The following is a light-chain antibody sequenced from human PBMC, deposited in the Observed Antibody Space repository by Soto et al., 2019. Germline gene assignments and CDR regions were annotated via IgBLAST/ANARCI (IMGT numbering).Light chain of an antibody. CDR2: DVS. CDR3: SSYASSDTYVL. J-gene: IGLJ2*01. CDR1: SNDVGGYNY. Sequence: QSALTQPASVSGSPGQSITISCTGTSNDVGGYNYVSWYQQHPGKAPKLMIYDVSSRPSGVSNRFSGSKSGNTASLTISGLQAEDEADYYCSSYASSDTYVLFGGGTKVTVL. V-gene: IGLV2-14*01.